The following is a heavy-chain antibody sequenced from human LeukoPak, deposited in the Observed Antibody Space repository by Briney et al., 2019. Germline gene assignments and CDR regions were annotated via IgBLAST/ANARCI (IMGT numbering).Heavy chain of an antibody. CDR3: ARAAKPNTVTIGY. D-gene: IGHD4-17*01. CDR2: INPNSGGT. CDR1: GYTFTGYY. J-gene: IGHJ4*02. V-gene: IGHV1-2*02. Sequence: ASVKVSCKASGYTFTGYYMHWVRQAPGQGLEWMGWINPNSGGTNYAQKFQGRVTMTRDTSISTAYMELRSLRSDDTAVYYCARAAKPNTVTIGYWGQGTLVTVSS.